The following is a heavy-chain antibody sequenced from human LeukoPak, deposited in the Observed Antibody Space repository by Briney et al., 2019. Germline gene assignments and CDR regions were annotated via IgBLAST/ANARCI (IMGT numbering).Heavy chain of an antibody. V-gene: IGHV4-39*01. CDR1: GXSISSSSYY. CDR2: IYYSGST. J-gene: IGHJ4*02. Sequence: SETLSLTCTVSGXSISSSSYYWGWIRQPPGKGLEWIGSIYYSGSTYYNPSLKSRVTIFVDTSKNQFSLKVSSVTAADTAVYYCARGARGSYSYWGQGTLVTVSS. D-gene: IGHD1-26*01. CDR3: ARGARGSYSY.